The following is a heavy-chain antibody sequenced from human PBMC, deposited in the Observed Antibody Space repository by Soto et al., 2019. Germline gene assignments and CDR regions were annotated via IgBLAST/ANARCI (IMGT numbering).Heavy chain of an antibody. CDR2: ISSSSSYI. J-gene: IGHJ4*02. Sequence: PGGSVRLSCAASGVTFSSYSMNWVRQAPGKGLEWVSSISSSSSYIYYADSVKGRFTISGDNAKNSLYLQMNSLRAEDTAVYYCARDYYDILTGYSSPFDYWGQGTLVTV. CDR3: ARDYYDILTGYSSPFDY. D-gene: IGHD3-9*01. CDR1: GVTFSSYS. V-gene: IGHV3-21*01.